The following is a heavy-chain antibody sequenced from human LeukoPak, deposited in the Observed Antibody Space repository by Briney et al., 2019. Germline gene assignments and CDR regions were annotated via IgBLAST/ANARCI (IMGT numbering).Heavy chain of an antibody. J-gene: IGHJ4*02. V-gene: IGHV3-43*01. Sequence: PGGSLRLSCAASGFTFSSYWMHWVRQAPGKGLEWVSLISWDGGSTYYADSVKGRFTISRDNSKNSLYLQMNSLRTEDTALYYCAKDVRGVIYQSPSFDYWGQGTLVTVSS. CDR3: AKDVRGVIYQSPSFDY. CDR2: ISWDGGST. CDR1: GFTFSSYW. D-gene: IGHD3-10*01.